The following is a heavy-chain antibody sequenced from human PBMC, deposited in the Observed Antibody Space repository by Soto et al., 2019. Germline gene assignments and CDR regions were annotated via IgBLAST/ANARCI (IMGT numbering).Heavy chain of an antibody. Sequence: QVQLVQSGAEVKKPESSVKVSCNASGGTFSSYAISWVRQAPGQGLEWMGGIIPIFGTANYAQKFQGRVTITADEATSTAYMELSSLRSEDTAVYYCASGIHYYDSSGNALYYYYGMDVWGQGTTVTVSS. CDR1: GGTFSSYA. D-gene: IGHD3-22*01. CDR2: IIPIFGTA. J-gene: IGHJ6*01. V-gene: IGHV1-69*01. CDR3: ASGIHYYDSSGNALYYYYGMDV.